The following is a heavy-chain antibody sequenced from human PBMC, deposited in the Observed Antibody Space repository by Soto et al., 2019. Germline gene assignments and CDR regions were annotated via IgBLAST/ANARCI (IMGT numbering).Heavy chain of an antibody. CDR2: ISGSGGST. Sequence: GGSLRLSCAASGFTFSSYAMSWVRQAPGKGLEWVSAISGSGGSTYYADSVKGRFTISRDNSKNTLYLQMNSLRAEDTAVYYCAKRRDYYYYYYYGMDVWGQGTTVTVSS. J-gene: IGHJ6*02. V-gene: IGHV3-23*01. CDR1: GFTFSSYA. D-gene: IGHD3-22*01. CDR3: AKRRDYYYYYYYGMDV.